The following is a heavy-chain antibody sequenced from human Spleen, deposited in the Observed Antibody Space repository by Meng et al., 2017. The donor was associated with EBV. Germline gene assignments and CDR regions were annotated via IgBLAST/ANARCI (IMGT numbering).Heavy chain of an antibody. CDR1: GGSISSSNW. Sequence: QAQLQESGPGLVKPSGTLSLTCAVSGGSISSSNWWNWVRQAPGKGLEWIGEIYHSGSTSYNPSLESRVTISIDKSKNQVSLKLTSVTAADTAVYYCAQRERWGLDPWGQGTLVTVSS. D-gene: IGHD3-16*01. CDR3: AQRERWGLDP. CDR2: IYHSGST. V-gene: IGHV4-4*02. J-gene: IGHJ5*02.